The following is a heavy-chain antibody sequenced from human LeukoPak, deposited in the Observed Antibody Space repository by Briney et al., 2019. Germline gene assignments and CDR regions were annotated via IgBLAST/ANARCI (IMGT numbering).Heavy chain of an antibody. Sequence: GGSLRLSCAASGFTFSSYAMSWVRQAPGKGLEWVSAISGSGGSTYYADSVKGRCTISRDGSKNTLYLQMNSLRVEDTAVYYCARGLFLSGYLDAFDIWGQGTVVTVSS. D-gene: IGHD3-22*01. CDR1: GFTFSSYA. V-gene: IGHV3-23*01. J-gene: IGHJ3*02. CDR3: ARGLFLSGYLDAFDI. CDR2: ISGSGGST.